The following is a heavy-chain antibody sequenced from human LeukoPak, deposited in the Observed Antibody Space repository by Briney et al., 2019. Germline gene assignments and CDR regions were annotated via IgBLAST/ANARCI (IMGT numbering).Heavy chain of an antibody. CDR3: ARDCRFGSTTCHDY. J-gene: IGHJ4*02. CDR1: GFAFSGYG. V-gene: IGHV3-33*01. Sequence: GGSLRLSCAASGFAFSGYGMHWVRQAPGKGLEWVAVIWYDGNNKYYEDSAKGRFTISRDNSKNTLYLQMNSLRAEDTAVYYCARDCRFGSTTCHDYWGQGTLVTVSS. CDR2: IWYDGNNK. D-gene: IGHD2-2*01.